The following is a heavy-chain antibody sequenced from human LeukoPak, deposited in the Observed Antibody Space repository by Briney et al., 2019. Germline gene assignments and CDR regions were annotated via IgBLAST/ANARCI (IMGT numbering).Heavy chain of an antibody. CDR3: ARVPSGSYRFPWFDY. CDR2: ISYDGSNK. J-gene: IGHJ4*02. CDR1: GFTFSSYA. D-gene: IGHD1-26*01. Sequence: GGSLRLSCAASGFTFSSYAMHELRQAPGKGLEGVAVISYDGSNKYYPDSVKGRFTISRDNSKNTLYLQMNSLRAEDTAVYYCARVPSGSYRFPWFDYWGQGTLVTVSS. V-gene: IGHV3-30*04.